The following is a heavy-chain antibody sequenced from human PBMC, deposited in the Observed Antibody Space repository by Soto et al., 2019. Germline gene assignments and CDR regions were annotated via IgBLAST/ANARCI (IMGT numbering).Heavy chain of an antibody. V-gene: IGHV1-69*02. CDR3: ARRRYCGVDCYNKFYYGMGV. CDR1: GSTFSSYT. CDR2: IIPVLCVT. J-gene: IGHJ6*02. D-gene: IGHD2-21*02. Sequence: QVQLVQSGAEVRKPGSSVEVSCMASGSTFSSYTVNWVRQAPGQGLEWIGRIIPVLCVTHYARRFQGRVTITADRSRKTAYMELTSLTSEDTAVYYCARRRYCGVDCYNKFYYGMGVWGQGTTVTVSS.